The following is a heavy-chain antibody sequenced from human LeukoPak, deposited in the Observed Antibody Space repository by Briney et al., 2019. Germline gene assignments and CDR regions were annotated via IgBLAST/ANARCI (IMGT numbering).Heavy chain of an antibody. CDR3: TRDLPRVNWNYDYYYYGMDV. J-gene: IGHJ6*02. CDR2: IRSKAYGGTT. CDR1: GFTFGDYA. D-gene: IGHD1-7*01. Sequence: GGSLRLSCTASGFTFGDYAMSRVRQAPGKGLEWVGFIRSKAYGGTTEYAASVKGRFTISRDDSKSIAYLQMNSLKTEDTAVYYCTRDLPRVNWNYDYYYYGMDVWGQGTTVTVSS. V-gene: IGHV3-49*04.